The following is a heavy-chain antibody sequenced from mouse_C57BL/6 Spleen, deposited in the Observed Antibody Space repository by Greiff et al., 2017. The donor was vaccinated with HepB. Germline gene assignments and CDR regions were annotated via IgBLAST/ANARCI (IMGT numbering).Heavy chain of an antibody. CDR1: GYSITSGYY. CDR2: ISYDGSN. Sequence: VQLKESGPGLVKPSQSLSLTCSVTGYSITSGYYWNWIRQFPGNKLEWMGYISYDGSNNYNPSLKNRISITRDTSKNQFFLKLNSVTTEDTATYYCARDSSGYGFDYWGQGTTLTVSS. J-gene: IGHJ2*01. CDR3: ARDSSGYGFDY. D-gene: IGHD3-2*02. V-gene: IGHV3-6*01.